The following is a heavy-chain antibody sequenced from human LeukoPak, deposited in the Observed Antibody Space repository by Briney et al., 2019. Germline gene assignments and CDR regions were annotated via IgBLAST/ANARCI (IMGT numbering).Heavy chain of an antibody. J-gene: IGHJ6*02. CDR1: GGTFSNHA. CDR3: ARHSGHSSWYYGLDV. Sequence: SVKVSCEASGGTFSNHAFSWVRQAPGQGLEWMGGIIPIDDSTNYVQKFQDRVMITADEATNIIYMELGSLKSEDTAEYYCARHSGHSSWYYGLDVWGQGTTVIVSS. D-gene: IGHD6-13*01. CDR2: IIPIDDST. V-gene: IGHV1-69*13.